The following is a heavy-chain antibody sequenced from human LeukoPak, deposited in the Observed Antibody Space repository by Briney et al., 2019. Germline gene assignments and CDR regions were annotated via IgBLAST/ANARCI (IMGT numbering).Heavy chain of an antibody. CDR2: INPNSGGT. J-gene: IGHJ4*02. D-gene: IGHD1-14*01. V-gene: IGHV1-2*02. CDR1: GYAFTGYY. Sequence: ASVQVSCKASGYAFTGYYLHWVRQAPGQGLEWMGWINPNSGGTSYAQDFQGRVTMTRDTSISTAYMKLSRLTSDDTAVYFCARITGTTGSWGQGTLVTVSS. CDR3: ARITGTTGS.